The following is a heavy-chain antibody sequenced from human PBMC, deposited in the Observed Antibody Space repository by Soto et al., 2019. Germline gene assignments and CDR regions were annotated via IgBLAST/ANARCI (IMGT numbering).Heavy chain of an antibody. CDR3: AIIVGATTDYYYYYGMDV. CDR2: IIPIFGTA. V-gene: IGHV1-69*13. Sequence: SVKVSCKASGGTFSSYAISWVRQAPGQGLEWMGGIIPIFGTANYAQKFQGRVTITADESTSTAYMELSSLRSEDTAVYYCAIIVGATTDYYYYYGMDVWGQGTTVTVSS. CDR1: GGTFSSYA. D-gene: IGHD1-26*01. J-gene: IGHJ6*02.